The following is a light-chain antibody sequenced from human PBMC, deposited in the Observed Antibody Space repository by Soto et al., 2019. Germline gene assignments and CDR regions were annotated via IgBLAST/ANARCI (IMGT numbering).Light chain of an antibody. CDR1: QVIDRW. CDR2: AAS. V-gene: IGKV1D-16*01. J-gene: IGKJ1*01. CDR3: QHYNSYSEA. Sequence: DIQMTQSPSSLSASVGDRVTITCRASQVIDRWLAWYQQKPGKAPKLLIYAASSLQSGVPSRFSGSGSGTEFTLTISSLQPDDFATYYCQHYNSYSEAFGQGTKVDIK.